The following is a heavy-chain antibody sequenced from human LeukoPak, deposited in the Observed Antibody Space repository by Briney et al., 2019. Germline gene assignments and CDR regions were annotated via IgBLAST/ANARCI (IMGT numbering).Heavy chain of an antibody. V-gene: IGHV4-4*07. Sequence: SETLSLTCTVSGGSISSYYWSWIRQPAGKGLEWIGRIHTSGSTNYNPSLKSRVTMSVDTSKNQFSLKLSSVTAADTAVYYCARGGAAAGTDWLDYWGQGTLVTVSS. CDR3: ARGGAAAGTDWLDY. J-gene: IGHJ4*02. CDR1: GGSISSYY. CDR2: IHTSGST. D-gene: IGHD6-13*01.